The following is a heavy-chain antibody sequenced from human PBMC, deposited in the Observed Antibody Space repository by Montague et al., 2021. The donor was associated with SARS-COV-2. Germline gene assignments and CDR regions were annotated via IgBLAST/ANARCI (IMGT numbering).Heavy chain of an antibody. CDR2: IYYSGST. D-gene: IGHD3-10*01. CDR1: GGSISSSY. J-gene: IGHJ4*02. V-gene: IGHV4-59*08. Sequence: SETLSLTCTVSGGSISSSYWTWIRQPPGKGLEWIGYIYYSGSTSYNPSLKRRVTMSVDTSKNQFSLKLSSVTAADTAVYYCARSSGSYSTFDFWGQGTLVTVSA. CDR3: ARSSGSYSTFDF.